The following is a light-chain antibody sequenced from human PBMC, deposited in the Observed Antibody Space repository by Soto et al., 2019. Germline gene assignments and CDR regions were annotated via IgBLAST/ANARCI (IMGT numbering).Light chain of an antibody. V-gene: IGKV1-9*01. Sequence: DIHLTQSPSFLSASVGDRVTVTCRASQDISTYLAWFQQKPGKAPQLLVYPASTLQGGVPSRFSGRGSRTHFILTISNLQPEDFATYYCQQFNNLFGQGTRLEIK. J-gene: IGKJ5*01. CDR1: QDISTY. CDR3: QQFNNL. CDR2: PAS.